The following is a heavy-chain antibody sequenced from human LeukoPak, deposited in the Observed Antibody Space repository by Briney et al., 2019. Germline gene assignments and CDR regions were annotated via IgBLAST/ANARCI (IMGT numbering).Heavy chain of an antibody. D-gene: IGHD6-13*01. CDR3: ARVQPMFISRPHFDS. J-gene: IGHJ4*02. V-gene: IGHV4-59*02. CDR2: IYYSGST. Sequence: SETLSLTCTVSGGSVSSYYWNWIRLPPGKGLEWIGYIYYSGSTNYNPSLKSRVTISVDTSKNQFSLKLSSVTAADTAVYYCARVQPMFISRPHFDSWGQGTLVTVSS. CDR1: GGSVSSYY.